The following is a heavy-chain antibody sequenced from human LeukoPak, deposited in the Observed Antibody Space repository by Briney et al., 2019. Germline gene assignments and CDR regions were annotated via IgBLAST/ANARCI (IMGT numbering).Heavy chain of an antibody. Sequence: GASVKVSCKASGYTFTGYYMHWVRQAPGQGLEWMGWINPNSGGINYAQKFQGRVTMTRDTSISTAYMELSRLRSDDTAVYYCARDGGYSNWWFDPWGQGTLVTVSS. D-gene: IGHD5-18*01. CDR1: GYTFTGYY. V-gene: IGHV1-2*02. CDR3: ARDGGYSNWWFDP. CDR2: INPNSGGI. J-gene: IGHJ5*02.